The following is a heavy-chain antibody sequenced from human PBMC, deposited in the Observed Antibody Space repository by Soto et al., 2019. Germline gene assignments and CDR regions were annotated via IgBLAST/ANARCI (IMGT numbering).Heavy chain of an antibody. CDR1: GGSFSGYY. V-gene: IGHV4-34*01. CDR3: ARANQLLPYGYYYGMDV. J-gene: IGHJ6*02. D-gene: IGHD2-2*01. Sequence: SETLSLTCAVYGGSFSGYYWSWIRQPPGKGLEWIGEINHSGSTNYNPSLKSRVTISVDTSKNQFSLKLGSVTAADTAVYYCARANQLLPYGYYYGMDVWGQGTTVTVSS. CDR2: INHSGST.